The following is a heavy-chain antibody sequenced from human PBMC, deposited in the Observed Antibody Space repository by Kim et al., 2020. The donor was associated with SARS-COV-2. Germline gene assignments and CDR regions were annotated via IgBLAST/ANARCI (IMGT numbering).Heavy chain of an antibody. CDR2: IYHSGST. CDR3: ARVRSPYYGSGSWRFDP. D-gene: IGHD3-10*01. J-gene: IGHJ5*02. Sequence: SETLSLTCAVSGGSISSSNWWSWVRQPPGKGLEWIGEIYHSGSTNYNPSLKSRVTISVDKSKNQFSLKLSSVTAADTAVYYCARVRSPYYGSGSWRFDPWGQGTLVTVSS. V-gene: IGHV4-4*02. CDR1: GGSISSSNW.